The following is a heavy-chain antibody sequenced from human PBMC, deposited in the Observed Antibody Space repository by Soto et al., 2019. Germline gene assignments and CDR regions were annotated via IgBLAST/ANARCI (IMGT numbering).Heavy chain of an antibody. D-gene: IGHD3-9*01. CDR2: ISAYNGNT. Sequence: ASVKVSCKASGYTFTSYGISWVRQAPGQGLEWMGWISAYNGNTNYAQKLQGRVTMTTDKSTSTTYMELSSLRSEDTAVYYCARECYDILTGYYTTAHKTGWFDPWGQGTLVTVSS. CDR1: GYTFTSYG. J-gene: IGHJ5*02. V-gene: IGHV1-18*01. CDR3: ARECYDILTGYYTTAHKTGWFDP.